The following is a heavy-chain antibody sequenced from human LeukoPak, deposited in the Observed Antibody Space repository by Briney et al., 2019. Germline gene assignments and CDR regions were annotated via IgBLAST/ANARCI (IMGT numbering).Heavy chain of an antibody. Sequence: GGSLRLSCAASGFTFSSYWMSWVRQAPGKGLEWVSAISGSGGSTYYADSVKGRFTISRDNSKNTLYLQMNSLRAEDTAVYYCAKQSGYSYGPLDYWGQGTLVTVSS. CDR3: AKQSGYSYGPLDY. CDR1: GFTFSSYW. J-gene: IGHJ4*02. CDR2: ISGSGGST. V-gene: IGHV3-23*01. D-gene: IGHD5-18*01.